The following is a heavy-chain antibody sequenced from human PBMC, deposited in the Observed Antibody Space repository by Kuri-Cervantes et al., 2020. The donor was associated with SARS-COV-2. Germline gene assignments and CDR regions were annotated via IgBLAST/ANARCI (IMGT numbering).Heavy chain of an antibody. J-gene: IGHJ5*02. CDR2: IVVGSGNT. CDR3: APFYYRSINNWSDP. Sequence: SVKVSCKPSGSTFRGSAIQWVRQARGQRLEWIGWIVVGSGNTDYAREFQERVTITRDMSTTTVYMELSGLRSDDTAMYYCAPFYYRSINNWSDPWGQGTQVTVSS. CDR1: GSTFRGSA. V-gene: IGHV1-58*02. D-gene: IGHD3-10*01.